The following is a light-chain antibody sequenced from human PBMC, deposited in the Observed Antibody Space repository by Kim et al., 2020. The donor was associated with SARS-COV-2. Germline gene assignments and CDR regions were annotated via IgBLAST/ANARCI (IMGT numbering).Light chain of an antibody. CDR1: QSLESREGNTY. V-gene: IGKV2-30*01. CDR3: MKGTHCPYS. Sequence: QPASTSCRSGQSLESREGNTYWNGFQQRPGQSPRRLFYKVSTRDSGVQDRFSGGESGIDFTLRISRVEAEDVGIYYCMKGTHCPYSFGQGTKLEI. J-gene: IGKJ2*03. CDR2: KVS.